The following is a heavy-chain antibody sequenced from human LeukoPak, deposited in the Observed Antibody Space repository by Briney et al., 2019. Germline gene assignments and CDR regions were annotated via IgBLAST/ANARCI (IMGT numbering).Heavy chain of an antibody. V-gene: IGHV4-39*07. CDR2: IYYSGST. Sequence: SETLSLTCTVSGGSISSSSYYWGWIRQPPGKGLEWIGSIYYSGSTYYNPSLKSRVTISVDTSKNQFFLKLSSVTAADTAVYYCARGRSSGIAVAGWPTGQWFDPWGQGTLVTVSS. CDR3: ARGRSSGIAVAGWPTGQWFDP. D-gene: IGHD6-19*01. CDR1: GGSISSSSYY. J-gene: IGHJ5*02.